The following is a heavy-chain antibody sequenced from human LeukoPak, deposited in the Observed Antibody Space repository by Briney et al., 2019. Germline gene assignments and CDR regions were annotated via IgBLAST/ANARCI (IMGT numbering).Heavy chain of an antibody. CDR2: ITPIFGTA. D-gene: IGHD3-22*01. CDR3: AREWGLESSGYYYAY. Sequence: ASVKVSCKASGGTFSRFTISWVRQAPGQGFEWMGGITPIFGTANFAQKFQGRVSITADESTSTAFMKLSSLRSEDTAVYYCAREWGLESSGYYYAYWGQGTLVTVSS. J-gene: IGHJ4*02. CDR1: GGTFSRFT. V-gene: IGHV1-69*13.